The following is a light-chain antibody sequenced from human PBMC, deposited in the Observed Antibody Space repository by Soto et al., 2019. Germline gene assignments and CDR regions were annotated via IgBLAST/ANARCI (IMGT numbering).Light chain of an antibody. CDR1: QSVSSN. CDR2: GGS. V-gene: IGKV3-15*01. CDR3: QQYNNWPPIT. Sequence: DIVLTQSPCTLSLSPGERATLSCRASQSVSSNHLAWYQQKPGQAPRLLIYGGSTRATGIPARFSGSGSGTEFTLTISSLQSEDFAVYYCQQYNNWPPITFGQGTRLEIK. J-gene: IGKJ5*01.